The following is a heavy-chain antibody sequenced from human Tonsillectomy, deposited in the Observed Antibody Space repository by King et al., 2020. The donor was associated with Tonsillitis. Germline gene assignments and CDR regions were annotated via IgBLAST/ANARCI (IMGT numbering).Heavy chain of an antibody. J-gene: IGHJ5*02. V-gene: IGHV4-39*01. D-gene: IGHD2-8*01. CDR3: ARSVLMVYAGRGDWFDP. Sequence: LQLQESGPGLVKPSETLSLTCTVSCGSISSSSYYWGWIRQPPGKGLEWIGSIYYSGSTYYNPSLKSRVTISVDTSKNQFSLKLSSVTAADTAVYYCARSVLMVYAGRGDWFDPWGQGTLVTVSS. CDR2: IYYSGST. CDR1: CGSISSSSYY.